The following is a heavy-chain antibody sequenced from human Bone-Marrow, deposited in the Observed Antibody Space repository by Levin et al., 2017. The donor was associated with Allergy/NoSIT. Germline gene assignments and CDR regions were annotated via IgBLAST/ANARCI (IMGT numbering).Heavy chain of an antibody. Sequence: TGGSLRLSCVGSGFNFDEHGMHWVRQSPERGLEWLAGINYNSREIDYADSVKGRFTISRDNPKRSLFLEMHRVRPEDTAMYFCVRLPFSGGWFYLDEWGQGAVVTVSS. D-gene: IGHD6-19*01. CDR1: GFNFDEHG. J-gene: IGHJ4*02. CDR2: INYNSREI. CDR3: VRLPFSGGWFYLDE. V-gene: IGHV3-9*01.